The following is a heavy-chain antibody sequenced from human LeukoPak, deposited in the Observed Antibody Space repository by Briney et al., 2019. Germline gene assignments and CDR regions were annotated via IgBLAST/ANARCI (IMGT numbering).Heavy chain of an antibody. D-gene: IGHD5-18*01. CDR1: GRSFSGYY. CDR3: ASLLVDTAMAPRDY. J-gene: IGHJ4*02. V-gene: IGHV4-34*01. CDR2: INHSGST. Sequence: SETLSLTCAVYGRSFSGYYWSWIRQPPGKGLEWIGEINHSGSTNYNPSLKSRVTISVDTSKNQFSLKLSSVTAADTAVYYCASLLVDTAMAPRDYWGQGTLVTVSS.